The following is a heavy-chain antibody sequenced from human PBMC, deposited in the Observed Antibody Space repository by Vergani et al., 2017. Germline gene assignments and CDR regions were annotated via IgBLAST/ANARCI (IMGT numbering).Heavy chain of an antibody. D-gene: IGHD1-1*01. CDR2: MNPKTGNT. J-gene: IGHJ4*02. Sequence: QVQLVQSGAEVKKTGASVKVSCKASGYVFTSYDINWVRQATGQGLEWLGWMNPKTGNTVYAQKLQGRVSLTRDTSINTAYMELSSLTSDDTAVYFCARGRPFADDVWGQGTLVTVSS. V-gene: IGHV1-8*01. CDR3: ARGRPFADDV. CDR1: GYVFTSYD.